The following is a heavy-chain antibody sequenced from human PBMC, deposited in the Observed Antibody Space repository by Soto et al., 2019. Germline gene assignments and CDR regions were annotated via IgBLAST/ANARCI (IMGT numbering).Heavy chain of an antibody. V-gene: IGHV3-21*01. CDR3: ARVLKRAAEVMITFGGVIAEPTDY. Sequence: GGSLRLSCAASGFTFSSYSMNWVRQAPGKGLEWVSSISSSSSYIYYADSVKGRFTISRDNAKNSLYLQMNSLRAEDTAVYYCARVLKRAAEVMITFGGVIAEPTDYWGQGTLVTVSS. D-gene: IGHD3-16*02. J-gene: IGHJ4*02. CDR2: ISSSSSYI. CDR1: GFTFSSYS.